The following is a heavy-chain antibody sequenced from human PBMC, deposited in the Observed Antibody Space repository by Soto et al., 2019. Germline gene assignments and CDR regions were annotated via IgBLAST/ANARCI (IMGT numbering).Heavy chain of an antibody. Sequence: PSETLSLTCTVSVGSIYTYSWTWLRQPAGKGLEWIGHIYSSGSANYNPSLKSRVSMSVDTSKNQFSLKLNSVTAADTAVYYCATIVGANEYWGQGAMVTVSS. CDR3: ATIVGANEY. CDR1: VGSIYTYS. V-gene: IGHV4-4*07. CDR2: IYSSGSA. J-gene: IGHJ4*02. D-gene: IGHD1-26*01.